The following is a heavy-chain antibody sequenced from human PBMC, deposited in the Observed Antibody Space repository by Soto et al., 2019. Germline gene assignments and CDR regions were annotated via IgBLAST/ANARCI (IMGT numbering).Heavy chain of an antibody. V-gene: IGHV3-21*01. D-gene: IGHD3-16*01. CDR3: ARDLVEGALNGFDV. J-gene: IGHJ3*01. CDR2: ISDIGTYI. CDR1: GFTLSDHS. Sequence: EVQLAESGGGLVKPGGSLRLSCVASGFTLSDHSMNWVRLAPGKGLEWVSSISDIGTYIFYADSVKGRFTISRDNTKNSLYLQMDRLGAEDTDLYYCARDLVEGALNGFDVWGQGTMVTVSS.